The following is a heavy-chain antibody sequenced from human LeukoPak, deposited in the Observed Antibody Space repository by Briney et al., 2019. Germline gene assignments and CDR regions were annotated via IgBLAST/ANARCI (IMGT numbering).Heavy chain of an antibody. CDR2: INHSGST. J-gene: IGHJ4*02. Sequence: SETLSLTCAVYGGSFSGYYWSWIRQPPGKGLEWIGEINHSGSTNYNPSLKSRVTISVDTSKNQFSLKLSSVTAADTAVYYCARQNYYDSSGYYSTSHPFDYWGQGTLVTVSS. CDR3: ARQNYYDSSGYYSTSHPFDY. D-gene: IGHD3-22*01. V-gene: IGHV4-34*01. CDR1: GGSFSGYY.